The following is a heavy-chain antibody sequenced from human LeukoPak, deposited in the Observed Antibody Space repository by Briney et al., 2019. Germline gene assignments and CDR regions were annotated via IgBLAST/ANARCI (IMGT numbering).Heavy chain of an antibody. D-gene: IGHD2-2*02. CDR1: GYTFTSYD. J-gene: IGHJ4*02. V-gene: IGHV1-8*03. CDR3: ARDSYCSSTSCYIHFDY. CDR2: MNPNSGNT. Sequence: ASVKVSCKASGYTFTSYDINWVRQATGQGLEWMGWMNPNSGNTGYAQKFQGRVTITRNTPISTAYMELSSLRSEDTAVYYCARDSYCSSTSCYIHFDYWGQGTLVTVSS.